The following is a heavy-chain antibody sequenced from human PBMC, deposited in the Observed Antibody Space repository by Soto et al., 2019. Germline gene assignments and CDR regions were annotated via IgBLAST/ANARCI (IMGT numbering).Heavy chain of an antibody. D-gene: IGHD6-19*01. CDR1: GFTFDDYA. J-gene: IGHJ4*02. Sequence: PGGSLRLSCAASGFTFDDYAMHWVRQAPGKGLEWVSGISWNSGSIGYADSVKGRFTISRDNAKNSLYLQMNSLRAEDTALYYCAKDTSDLGCSSGWYNYWGQGTLVTVSS. V-gene: IGHV3-9*01. CDR3: AKDTSDLGCSSGWYNY. CDR2: ISWNSGSI.